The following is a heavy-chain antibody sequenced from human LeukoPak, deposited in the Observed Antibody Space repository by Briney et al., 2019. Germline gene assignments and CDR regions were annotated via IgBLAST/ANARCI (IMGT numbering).Heavy chain of an antibody. J-gene: IGHJ1*01. CDR2: IYHTGTT. Sequence: SETLSLTCTVSGGSLSPYYWTWIRQPPGKGLEWMGYIYHTGTTRYNPSLNSRVTISVETSKNQFSLRLNSVTAADTAIYYCARLDSGDHGNIPHWGQGTLVTVSS. D-gene: IGHD1-26*01. CDR1: GGSLSPYY. V-gene: IGHV4-59*08. CDR3: ARLDSGDHGNIPH.